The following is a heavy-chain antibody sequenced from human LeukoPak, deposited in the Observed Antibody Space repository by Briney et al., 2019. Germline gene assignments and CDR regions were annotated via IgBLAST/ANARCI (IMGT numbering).Heavy chain of an antibody. V-gene: IGHV4-39*07. CDR2: IYYSGST. D-gene: IGHD6-19*01. Sequence: SETLSLTCTVSGGSISSSSYYWGWIRQPPGKGLEWIGSIYYSGSTYYNPSLKSRVTISVDTSKNQFSLKLSSVTAADTAVYYCASFTMAVADYYFDYWGQGTLVTVSS. CDR3: ASFTMAVADYYFDY. J-gene: IGHJ4*02. CDR1: GGSISSSSYY.